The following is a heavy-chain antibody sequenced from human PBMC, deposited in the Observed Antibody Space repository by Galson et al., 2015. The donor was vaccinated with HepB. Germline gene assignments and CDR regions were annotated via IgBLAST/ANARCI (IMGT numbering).Heavy chain of an antibody. J-gene: IGHJ5*02. Sequence: SVKVSCKASGYTFTSYGISWVRQAPGQGLEWIGWISAYNGNTNYAQKLQGRVTMTTDTSTSTAYMGLRSLRSDDTAVYYCARGGFVAGLTATLNNWFAPWGQGTLVTVSS. D-gene: IGHD2-15*01. V-gene: IGHV1-18*01. CDR1: GYTFTSYG. CDR2: ISAYNGNT. CDR3: ARGGFVAGLTATLNNWFAP.